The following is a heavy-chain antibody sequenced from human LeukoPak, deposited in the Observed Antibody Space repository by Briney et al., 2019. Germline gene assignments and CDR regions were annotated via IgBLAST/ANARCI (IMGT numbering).Heavy chain of an antibody. V-gene: IGHV3-30*18. CDR3: AKADGDDYENFAY. D-gene: IGHD4-17*01. J-gene: IGHJ4*02. Sequence: GGSLRLSCAASGFTFSSYGMHWVRQAPGKGLEWVAVISYDGSNKYYADSVKGRFTISRDNSKNTLYLQMNSLRAEDTAVYYCAKADGDDYENFAYWGQGTLVTVSS. CDR1: GFTFSSYG. CDR2: ISYDGSNK.